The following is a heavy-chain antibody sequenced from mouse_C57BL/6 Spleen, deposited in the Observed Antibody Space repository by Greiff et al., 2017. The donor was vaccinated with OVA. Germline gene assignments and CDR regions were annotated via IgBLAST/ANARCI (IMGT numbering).Heavy chain of an antibody. CDR2: IDPSDSET. Sequence: QVQLQQPGAELVRPGSSVKLSCKASGYTFTSYWMHWVKQRPIQGLEWIGNIDPSDSETHYNQKFKDKATLTVDKSSSTAYMQLSSLTSEDSAVYYCARWGGNYGYYFDYWGQGTTLTVSS. D-gene: IGHD2-1*01. CDR1: GYTFTSYW. V-gene: IGHV1-52*01. CDR3: ARWGGNYGYYFDY. J-gene: IGHJ2*01.